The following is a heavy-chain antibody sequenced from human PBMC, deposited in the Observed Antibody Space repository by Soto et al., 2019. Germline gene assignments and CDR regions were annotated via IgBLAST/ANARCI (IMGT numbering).Heavy chain of an antibody. J-gene: IGHJ4*02. CDR1: GFNFSDHY. Sequence: VGSLRLSCAASGFNFSDHYMNWIRQAPGKGLEWVSYISGSSRYTNFADSVKGRFTISRDNAKNSLYLQMNSLRAEDTAVYYCARHTSGWHYYDYWAREPRSPSPQ. D-gene: IGHD6-19*01. CDR2: ISGSSRYT. CDR3: ARHTSGWHYYDY. V-gene: IGHV3-11*06.